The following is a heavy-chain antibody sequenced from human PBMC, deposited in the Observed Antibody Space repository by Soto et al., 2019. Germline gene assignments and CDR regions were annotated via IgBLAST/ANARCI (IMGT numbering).Heavy chain of an antibody. D-gene: IGHD6-6*01. Sequence: PGGSVRLSCAASGFTFSNAWMSWVRQAPGKELEWVGRIKSKTDGGTTDYAAPVKGRFTISRDDSKNTLYLQMNSLKTEDTAVYYCTTGGEQQLVYYYYYYGMDVWGQGTTVTVSS. CDR2: IKSKTDGGTT. CDR1: GFTFSNAW. CDR3: TTGGEQQLVYYYYYYGMDV. J-gene: IGHJ6*02. V-gene: IGHV3-15*01.